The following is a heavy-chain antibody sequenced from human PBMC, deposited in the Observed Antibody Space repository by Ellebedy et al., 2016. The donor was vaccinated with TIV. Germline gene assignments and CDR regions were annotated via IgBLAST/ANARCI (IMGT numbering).Heavy chain of an antibody. D-gene: IGHD2/OR15-2a*01. CDR1: GFTFSNYW. J-gene: IGHJ4*02. V-gene: IGHV3-7*01. CDR3: VRDHLYSFDS. Sequence: GESLKISCAASGFTFSNYWMTWVRQAPGKGLEWVANIKYDGSEKYYADSVKGRITTSRDNAKNSLFLQMNSLRDEDTGLYYCVRDHLYSFDSWGQGTLVTVSS. CDR2: IKYDGSEK.